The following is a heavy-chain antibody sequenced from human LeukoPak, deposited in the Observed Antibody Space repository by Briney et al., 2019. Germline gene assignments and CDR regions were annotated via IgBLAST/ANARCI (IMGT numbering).Heavy chain of an antibody. V-gene: IGHV1-46*01. J-gene: IGHJ4*02. D-gene: IGHD1-26*01. CDR2: INPSGGST. CDR3: TRSSGSYEIDY. CDR1: GYTFTSYF. Sequence: ASVKVSCKASGYTFTSYFMLWVRLAPGQGLEWMGIINPSGGSTSYVQKFQGRVTMTRDTSTSTVYMELSSLRSEDTAVYYCTRSSGSYEIDYWDQGTLVTVSS.